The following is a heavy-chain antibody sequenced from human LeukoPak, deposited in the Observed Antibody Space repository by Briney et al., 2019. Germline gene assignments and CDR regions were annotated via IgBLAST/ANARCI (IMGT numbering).Heavy chain of an antibody. Sequence: GGSLRLSCAASGFAFSTYGMHWVRRAPGKGLEWVAFIRHVGSNEYYADSVRGRFAISRDNSQNTLHLQMNILRVEDTAVYYCVKDWGVLPDYSADGFDIWGPGTVVTVSS. J-gene: IGHJ3*02. V-gene: IGHV3-30*02. CDR1: GFAFSTYG. CDR2: IRHVGSNE. D-gene: IGHD4-11*01. CDR3: VKDWGVLPDYSADGFDI.